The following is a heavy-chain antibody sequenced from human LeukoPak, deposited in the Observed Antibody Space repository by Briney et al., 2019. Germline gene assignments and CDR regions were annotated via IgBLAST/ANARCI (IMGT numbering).Heavy chain of an antibody. D-gene: IGHD2-8*01. V-gene: IGHV1-46*01. CDR3: AREYVVLVDAVRYYYYDMDV. CDR2: INPSGGST. J-gene: IGHJ6*02. Sequence: ASVKVSCKASGYNFISYYMHWVRQAPGQGLEWMGIINPSGGSTSYAQKCQDRVTLTRDTSTRTVYMELCSLKSEDTAVYYCAREYVVLVDAVRYYYYDMDVWGQGTTVTVSS. CDR1: GYNFISYY.